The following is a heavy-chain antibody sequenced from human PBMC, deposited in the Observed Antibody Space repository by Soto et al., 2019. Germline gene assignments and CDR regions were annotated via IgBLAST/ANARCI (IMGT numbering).Heavy chain of an antibody. CDR3: TTDVYKDISGVDPQTFDL. CDR2: IKQKDDGGTP. V-gene: IGHV3-15*07. D-gene: IGHD3-22*01. Sequence: EVQLVESGGSLVKPGESLRLSCATSGFSFSHTWMNWVRQAPGKGLEWVGRIKQKDDGGTPDYAAPVKGRVTISRDGSKNTLYLQMNSLQTEDTAVYYCTTDVYKDISGVDPQTFDLWGQGTLVTVSS. J-gene: IGHJ4*02. CDR1: GFSFSHTW.